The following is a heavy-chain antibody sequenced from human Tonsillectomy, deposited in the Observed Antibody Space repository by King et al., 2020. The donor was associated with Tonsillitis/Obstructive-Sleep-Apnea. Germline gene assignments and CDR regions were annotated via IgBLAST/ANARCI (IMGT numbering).Heavy chain of an antibody. V-gene: IGHV1-58*01. Sequence: QLVQSGPEVKKPGTSVKVSCKASGLTFTTSAVQWVRQARGQRLEWIGWIVVGNGNTAYAQKFHERVTITSDMSTSTAFMELSSLRSDDTAVYYCAAVVAKEYYDFWSHFTDYWGQGTLVTVSS. CDR1: GLTFTTSA. J-gene: IGHJ4*02. CDR3: AAVVAKEYYDFWSHFTDY. CDR2: IVVGNGNT. D-gene: IGHD3-3*01.